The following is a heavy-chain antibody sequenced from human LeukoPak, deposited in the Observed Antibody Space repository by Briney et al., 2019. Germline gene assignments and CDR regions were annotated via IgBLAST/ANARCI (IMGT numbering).Heavy chain of an antibody. D-gene: IGHD6-19*01. CDR3: AKGRAVASNYYFDY. J-gene: IGHJ4*02. V-gene: IGHV3-30*02. CDR2: IRYDGSNK. Sequence: GGSLRLSCPASGFTFSAYGMHWVRQAPGKGLEWVSFIRYDGSNKYYADSVKGRFTISRDNSKNTLYLQMNSLRTEDTAVYYCAKGRAVASNYYFDYWGQGTLVTVSS. CDR1: GFTFSAYG.